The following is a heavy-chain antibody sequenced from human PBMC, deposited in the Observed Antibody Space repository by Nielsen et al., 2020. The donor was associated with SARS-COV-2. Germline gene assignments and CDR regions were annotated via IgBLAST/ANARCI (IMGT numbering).Heavy chain of an antibody. J-gene: IGHJ5*02. CDR1: GYTFTKYG. CDR3: ASSAPPGGGGWFDP. V-gene: IGHV1-18*04. D-gene: IGHD3-16*01. Sequence: ASVKVSCKASGYTFTKYGISWVRQAPGQGLEWMGWISGNSDSAKYVKKFLGRVIMTTDTSTSTAYLEVRSLRSDDTAVYYCASSAPPGGGGWFDPWGQGTLVTVSS. CDR2: ISGNSDSA.